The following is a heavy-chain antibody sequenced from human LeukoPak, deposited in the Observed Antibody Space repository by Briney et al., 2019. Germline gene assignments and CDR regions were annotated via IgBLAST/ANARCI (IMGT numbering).Heavy chain of an antibody. V-gene: IGHV4-30-4*01. D-gene: IGHD4-11*01. J-gene: IGHJ2*01. Sequence: SETLSLTCTVSGGSISSGDYYWSWIRQPPGKGLEWIGYIYYSGSTYYNPSLKSRVTISVDTSKNQFSLKRSSVTAADTAVYYCARGLQSPYWYFDLWGRGTLVTVSS. CDR3: ARGLQSPYWYFDL. CDR2: IYYSGST. CDR1: GGSISSGDYY.